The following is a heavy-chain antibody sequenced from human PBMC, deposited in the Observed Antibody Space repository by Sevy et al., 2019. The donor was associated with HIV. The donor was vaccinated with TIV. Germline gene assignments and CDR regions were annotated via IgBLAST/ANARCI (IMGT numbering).Heavy chain of an antibody. CDR3: ARDAGYSTGWYAGY. CDR1: GFSISPYA. J-gene: IGHJ4*02. V-gene: IGHV3-30*09. Sequence: GGSLRLSCAASGFSISPYAFHWVRQAPGKGLEWVPLMSYDGSTRYYADSAKGRFAISKDNSKNTLYLQMNSLRVEDTAIYYCARDAGYSTGWYAGYWGQGTLVTVSS. D-gene: IGHD6-19*01. CDR2: MSYDGSTR.